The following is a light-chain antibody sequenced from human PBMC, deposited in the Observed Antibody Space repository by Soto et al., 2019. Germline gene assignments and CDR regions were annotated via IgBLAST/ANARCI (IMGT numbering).Light chain of an antibody. J-gene: IGKJ1*01. CDR3: LQDYNYPWT. CDR1: QSISNW. CDR2: HAS. Sequence: DIQMTQSPSTLPASVGDRVTITCRASQSISNWLAWYQQKPGTAPKVLIYHASNLQSGVPSRFSGSGSGTEFTFTISSLQPEDFATYYCLQDYNYPWTFGQGTKVDIK. V-gene: IGKV1-5*01.